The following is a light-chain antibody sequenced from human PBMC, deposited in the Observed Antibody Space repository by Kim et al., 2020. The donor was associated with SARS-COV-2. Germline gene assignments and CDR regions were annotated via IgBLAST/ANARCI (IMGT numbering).Light chain of an antibody. Sequence: LSPGERATLACRASQSVSSSYLAWYQQKPGQAPRLLIYGASSRATGIPDRFSGSGSGTDFTLTISRLEPEDFAVYYCQQYGSSPYTFGQGTKLEIK. CDR3: QQYGSSPYT. CDR2: GAS. CDR1: QSVSSSY. J-gene: IGKJ2*01. V-gene: IGKV3-20*01.